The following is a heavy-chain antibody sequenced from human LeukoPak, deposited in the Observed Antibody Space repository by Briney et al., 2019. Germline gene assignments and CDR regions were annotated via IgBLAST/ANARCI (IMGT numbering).Heavy chain of an antibody. V-gene: IGHV1-2*02. CDR2: INPNSGDT. J-gene: IGHJ4*02. CDR1: GYTFTGYY. D-gene: IGHD6-19*01. Sequence: ASVKVSCKASGYTFTGYYIHWVRQAPGQGLEWMGWINPNSGDTNYAQNFQGRVTMTRDTSINTAYMELSRLRSDDTAVYYCARNSIPVTGWFFDYWGQGTLVTVSS. CDR3: ARNSIPVTGWFFDY.